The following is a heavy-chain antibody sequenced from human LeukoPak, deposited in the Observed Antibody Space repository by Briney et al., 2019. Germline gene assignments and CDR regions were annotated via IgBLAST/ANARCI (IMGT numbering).Heavy chain of an antibody. V-gene: IGHV4-34*01. CDR2: INHSGST. CDR3: ARGPYDFWSGYYVDLLDY. Sequence: SETLSLTCAVYGGSFSGYYWSWIRQPPGKGLEWIGEINHSGSTNYNPSLKSRVTISVDTSKNQFPLKLSSVTAADTAVYYCARGPYDFWSGYYVDLLDYWGQGTLVTVSS. CDR1: GGSFSGYY. D-gene: IGHD3-3*01. J-gene: IGHJ4*02.